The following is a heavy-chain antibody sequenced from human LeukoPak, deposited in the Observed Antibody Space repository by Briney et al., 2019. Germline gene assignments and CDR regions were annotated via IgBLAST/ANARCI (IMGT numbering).Heavy chain of an antibody. CDR2: VWYDGSNK. Sequence: PGGSLRLSCTASGFTFSSYGMHWVRQAPGKGLEWVAVVWYDGSNKYYAASVKGRFTISGDNSKNTLYLQMNSLRAEDTAVYYCARNAYGAQTPSDVWGQGTTVTVSS. V-gene: IGHV3-33*01. CDR1: GFTFSSYG. J-gene: IGHJ6*02. CDR3: ARNAYGAQTPSDV. D-gene: IGHD4-17*01.